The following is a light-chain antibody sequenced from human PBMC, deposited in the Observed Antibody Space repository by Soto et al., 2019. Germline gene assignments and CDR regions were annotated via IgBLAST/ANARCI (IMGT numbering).Light chain of an antibody. CDR1: QTISSW. J-gene: IGKJ4*01. Sequence: DIQMTQSPSTLSGSVGDRVTITCRASQTISSWLAWYQQKPGKAPKLLIYKASTLKSGVPSRFSGSGSGTEFTLTISSLQPDDFALYYCQHYTNWPLTFGGGTKV. CDR3: QHYTNWPLT. CDR2: KAS. V-gene: IGKV1-5*03.